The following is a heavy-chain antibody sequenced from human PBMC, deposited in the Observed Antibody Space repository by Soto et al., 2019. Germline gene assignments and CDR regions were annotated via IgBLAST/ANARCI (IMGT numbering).Heavy chain of an antibody. CDR1: GFTFSSYW. V-gene: IGHV3-74*01. J-gene: IGHJ5*02. Sequence: EVQLVESGGGLVQPGGSLRLSCTASGFTFSSYWMHWVRQAPGKGLVWVSRLNSDGSSTSYADSVKGRFTISRDDAKNTLYLQMNSLRAEDTAVYYCARGGFWNGYSEISPWGQGTLVTVSS. CDR3: ARGGFWNGYSEISP. CDR2: LNSDGSST. D-gene: IGHD3-3*01.